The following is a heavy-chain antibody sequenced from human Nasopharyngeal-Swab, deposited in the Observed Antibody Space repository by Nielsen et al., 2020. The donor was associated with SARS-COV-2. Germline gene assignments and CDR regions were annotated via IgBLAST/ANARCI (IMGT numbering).Heavy chain of an antibody. Sequence: ASVKVSCKASGYTSTGFDINWVRHAAGQGLEWMGWINLNSGNAGYAEKFQGRVTMTRDTSIRTAYMELSSLTSGDTAIYYCARGRPDSESMEWYPPRKCFDSWGQGTLVTVSS. CDR2: INLNSGNA. D-gene: IGHD2-8*01. CDR1: GYTSTGFD. CDR3: ARGRPDSESMEWYPPRKCFDS. V-gene: IGHV1-8*01. J-gene: IGHJ5*01.